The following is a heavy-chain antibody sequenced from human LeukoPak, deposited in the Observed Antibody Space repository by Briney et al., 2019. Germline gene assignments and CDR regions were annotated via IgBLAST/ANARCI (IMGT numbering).Heavy chain of an antibody. V-gene: IGHV3-15*01. Sequence: GGSLRLSCAASGFTFSNAWMSWVRQAPGKGLEWVGRIKSKTDGGTTGYAAPVKGRFTISRDDSKNTLYLQMNSLKTEDTAVYYCTTDVVGRWGYYFDYWGQGTLVTVSS. D-gene: IGHD2-15*01. CDR3: TTDVVGRWGYYFDY. CDR1: GFTFSNAW. CDR2: IKSKTDGGTT. J-gene: IGHJ4*02.